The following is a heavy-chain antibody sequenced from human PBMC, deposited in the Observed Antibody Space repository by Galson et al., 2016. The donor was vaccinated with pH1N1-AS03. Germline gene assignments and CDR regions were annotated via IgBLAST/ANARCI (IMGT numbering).Heavy chain of an antibody. D-gene: IGHD2-15*01. J-gene: IGHJ4*02. V-gene: IGHV4-31*03. Sequence: LSLTCSVSGGPISSGSYYWTWIRQHPVKGLEWIGYIYYSGSTYYNPSLKTRVTISRDTSKNHFSLKLTSVTAADTAVYYCARARHGSGGRYFFDYWGQGTLVTVSS. CDR3: ARARHGSGGRYFFDY. CDR2: IYYSGST. CDR1: GGPISSGSYY.